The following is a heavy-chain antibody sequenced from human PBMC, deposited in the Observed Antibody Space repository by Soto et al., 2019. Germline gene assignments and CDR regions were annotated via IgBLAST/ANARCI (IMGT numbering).Heavy chain of an antibody. J-gene: IGHJ2*01. CDR3: ARSGAYCTSITCLFDSF. CDR1: GYTFGSYG. V-gene: IGHV1-18*01. Sequence: ASVKVSCKASGYTFGSYGYAWVRQAPGQGLEWMGWISAYNGDTNYAQKFQDRVTLTTDTSTTTAYMELRNLGSDDTAVYYCARSGAYCTSITCLFDSFWGR. CDR2: ISAYNGDT. D-gene: IGHD2-8*01.